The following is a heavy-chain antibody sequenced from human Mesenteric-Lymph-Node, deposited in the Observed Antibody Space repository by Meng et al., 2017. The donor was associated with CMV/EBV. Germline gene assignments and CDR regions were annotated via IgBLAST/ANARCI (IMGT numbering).Heavy chain of an antibody. J-gene: IGHJ6*02. Sequence: GGSLRLSCAASGFTFSSYAMSWVRQAPGKGLEWVSVIYSGGSSTYYADSVKGRFTISRDNSKNTLYLQMNSLRAEDTAVYYCAKHPYRGIFGGVGLRWMDVWGQGTTVTVS. V-gene: IGHV3-23*03. CDR2: IYSGGSST. D-gene: IGHD3-3*01. CDR1: GFTFSSYA. CDR3: AKHPYRGIFGGVGLRWMDV.